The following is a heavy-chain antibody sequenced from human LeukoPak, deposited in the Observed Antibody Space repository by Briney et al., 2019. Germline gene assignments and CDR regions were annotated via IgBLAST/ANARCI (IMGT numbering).Heavy chain of an antibody. D-gene: IGHD3-9*01. CDR2: ISISGFTF. CDR1: GFTFSDYY. J-gene: IGHJ4*02. CDR3: AKDMSYDILTGYYPFDY. Sequence: GGSLRLSCAASGFTFSDYYMNWVRQTPEKGLEWVAYISISGFTFYYADSVRGRFTISRDNSENSLYLQMNSLRAEDTALYYCAKDMSYDILTGYYPFDYWGQGTLVTVSS. V-gene: IGHV3-11*01.